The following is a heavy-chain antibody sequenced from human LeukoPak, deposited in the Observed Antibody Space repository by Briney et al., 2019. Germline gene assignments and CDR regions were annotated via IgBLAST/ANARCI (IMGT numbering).Heavy chain of an antibody. CDR1: GFTVSSNY. Sequence: GGSLRLSCAASGFTVSSNYMNWVRQAPGKGLEWVSYISSSGSTIYYADSVKGRFTISRDNAKNSLYLQMNSLRAEDTAVYYCARDGKGVASDSSGYDVDYWGQGTLVTVSS. CDR3: ARDGKGVASDSSGYDVDY. D-gene: IGHD3-22*01. J-gene: IGHJ4*02. V-gene: IGHV3-48*03. CDR2: ISSSGSTI.